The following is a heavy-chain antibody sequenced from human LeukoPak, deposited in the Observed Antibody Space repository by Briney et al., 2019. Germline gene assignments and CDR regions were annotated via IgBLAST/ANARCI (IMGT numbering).Heavy chain of an antibody. CDR2: IYYSGST. CDR1: GGSISSSSYY. D-gene: IGHD3-22*01. CDR3: AGGRDSSGYGPQGV. V-gene: IGHV4-39*07. Sequence: SETLSLTCTVSGGSISSSSYYWGWIRQPPGKGLEWIGSIYYSGSTYYNPSLKSRVTISVDTSKNQFSLKLSSVTAADTAVYYCAGGRDSSGYGPQGVWGQGTTVTVSS. J-gene: IGHJ6*02.